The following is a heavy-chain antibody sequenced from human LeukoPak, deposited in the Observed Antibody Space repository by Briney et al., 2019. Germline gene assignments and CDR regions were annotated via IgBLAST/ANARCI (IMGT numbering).Heavy chain of an antibody. CDR3: ARGTGGFDY. V-gene: IGHV3-21*01. CDR2: ISSSSNYI. Sequence: GGSLRLSCAASGFTFSSYTMNWVRQAPGKGLEWVSSISSSSNYIYYVDSVKGRFTISRDNAKNSLFLQMNSLRAEDTAVYYCARGTGGFDYWGQGTLVTVSS. CDR1: GFTFSSYT. D-gene: IGHD2-8*02. J-gene: IGHJ4*02.